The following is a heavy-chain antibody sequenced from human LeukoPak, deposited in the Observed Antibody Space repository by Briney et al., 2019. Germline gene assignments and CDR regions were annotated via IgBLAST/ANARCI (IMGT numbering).Heavy chain of an antibody. V-gene: IGHV3-74*01. D-gene: IGHD2-15*01. J-gene: IGHJ4*02. Sequence: GGSLRLSCAASGFTFSSYWMHWVRQAPGKGLVWVSRINSDGSSTSYADSVKGRFTISRDNAKNTLYLQMNSLRAEDTAVYYCARGEGYCSGGSCYSYFDYWGQGTLVTVSS. CDR2: INSDGSST. CDR1: GFTFSSYW. CDR3: ARGEGYCSGGSCYSYFDY.